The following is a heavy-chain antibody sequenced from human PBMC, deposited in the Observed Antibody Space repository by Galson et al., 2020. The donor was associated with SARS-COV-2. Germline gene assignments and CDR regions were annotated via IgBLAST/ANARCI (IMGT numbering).Heavy chain of an antibody. V-gene: IGHV4-34*01. J-gene: IGHJ4*02. Sequence: SETLSLTCAVYGGSFSGYYWSWIRQPPGKGLEWIGEINHSGSTNYNPSLKSRVTISVDTSKNQFSLKLSSVTAADTAVYYCARGDEVVTLDYWGQGTLVTVSS. CDR1: GGSFSGYY. CDR2: INHSGST. CDR3: ARGDEVVTLDY. D-gene: IGHD2-15*01.